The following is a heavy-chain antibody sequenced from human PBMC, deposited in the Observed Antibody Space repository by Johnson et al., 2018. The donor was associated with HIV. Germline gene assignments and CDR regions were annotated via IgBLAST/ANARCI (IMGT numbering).Heavy chain of an antibody. J-gene: IGHJ3*02. CDR3: TRVVYSIILSNAYEI. CDR1: GFTFGDYA. D-gene: IGHD2-8*01. V-gene: IGHV3-49*04. Sequence: MQLVESGGGLVQPGRSLRLSCTASGFTFGDYAMSWVRQAPGKGLEWVGFIRSKAYGGTTEYVASVKGRFTISRDDSKSIAYMQMNSLKTEDTAVYYCTRVVYSIILSNAYEIRGQGPMVTVSS. CDR2: IRSKAYGGTT.